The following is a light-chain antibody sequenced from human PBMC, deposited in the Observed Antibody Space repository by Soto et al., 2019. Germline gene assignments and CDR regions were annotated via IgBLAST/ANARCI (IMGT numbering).Light chain of an antibody. Sequence: AIQMTQSPSSLSASVGDRITITCRASQDIRNDLGWFYQKPGKAPKLLIFGASSLQSGVPSRFSGSGSGTDFTLTISSLQPEDFATYYCLQDYNYPWTFGQGTKVEIK. CDR3: LQDYNYPWT. V-gene: IGKV1-6*01. J-gene: IGKJ1*01. CDR2: GAS. CDR1: QDIRND.